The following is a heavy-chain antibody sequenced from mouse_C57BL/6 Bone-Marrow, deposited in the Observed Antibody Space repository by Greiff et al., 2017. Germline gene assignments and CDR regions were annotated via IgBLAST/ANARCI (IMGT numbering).Heavy chain of an antibody. J-gene: IGHJ2*01. D-gene: IGHD1-1*01. Sequence: QVQLKQSGPELVKPGASVKISCKASGYAFSSSWMNWVKQRPGKGLEWIGRIYPGDGDTNYNGKFKGKATLTADKSSSTAYMQLSSLTSEDSAVYFCARLGTTVVDYWGQGTTLTVSS. CDR1: GYAFSSSW. CDR2: IYPGDGDT. V-gene: IGHV1-82*01. CDR3: ARLGTTVVDY.